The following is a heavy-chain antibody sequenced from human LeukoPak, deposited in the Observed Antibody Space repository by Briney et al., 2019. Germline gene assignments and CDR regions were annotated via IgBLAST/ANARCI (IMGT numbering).Heavy chain of an antibody. D-gene: IGHD2-2*02. Sequence: SVKVSCKASGGTFSSYAISWVRQAPGQGLDWMGGIIPIFGTANYAQKFQGRVTITTDESTSTAYMELSSLRSEDTAVYYCATSAPNLGYCSSTSCYTLDYWGQGTLVTVSS. CDR2: IIPIFGTA. V-gene: IGHV1-69*05. CDR3: ATSAPNLGYCSSTSCYTLDY. CDR1: GGTFSSYA. J-gene: IGHJ4*02.